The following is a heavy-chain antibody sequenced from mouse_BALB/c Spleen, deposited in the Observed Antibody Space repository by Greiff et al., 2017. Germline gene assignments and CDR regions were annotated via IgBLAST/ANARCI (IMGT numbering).Heavy chain of an antibody. CDR1: GFTFSDYY. CDR2: ISDGGSYT. CDR3: ARESGNRYFDY. J-gene: IGHJ2*01. Sequence: EVKVVESGGGLVKPGGSLKLSCAASGFTFSDYYMYWVRQTPEKRLEWVATISDGGSYTYYPDSVKGRFTISRDNAKNNLYLQMSSLKSEDTAMYYCARESGNRYFDYWGQGTTLTVSS. D-gene: IGHD2-1*01. V-gene: IGHV5-4*02.